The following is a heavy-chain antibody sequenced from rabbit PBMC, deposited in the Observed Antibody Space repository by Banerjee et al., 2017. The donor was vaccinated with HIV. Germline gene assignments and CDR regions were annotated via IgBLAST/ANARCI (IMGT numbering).Heavy chain of an antibody. V-gene: IGHV1S40*01. CDR2: IDAVSSGYT. Sequence: QSLEESGGDLVKPGASLTLTCTASGFSFSSSYWICWVRQAPGKGLEWIACIDAVSSGYTYYATWAKGRFTISKTSSTTVTLQMTSLAAADTATYFCARDRYAGYADYGYVGYFNLWGPGTLVT. CDR1: GFSFSSSYW. J-gene: IGHJ4*01. CDR3: ARDRYAGYADYGYVGYFNL. D-gene: IGHD7-1*01.